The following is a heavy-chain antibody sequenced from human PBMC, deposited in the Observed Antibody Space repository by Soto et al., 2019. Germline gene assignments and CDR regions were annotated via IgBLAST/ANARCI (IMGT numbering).Heavy chain of an antibody. D-gene: IGHD2-15*01. CDR1: GDSISTVDYF. Sequence: PSETLSLTCSVSGDSISTVDYFWAWIRQPPGQALEYIGYIYKSTTTYYNPSFEGRVAISLDTSKSQFSLTVTSVTAADTAVYFCARGRYCLTGRCFPNWLDSWGQGTLVTVSS. V-gene: IGHV4-30-4*01. CDR2: IYKSTTT. CDR3: ARGRYCLTGRCFPNWLDS. J-gene: IGHJ5*01.